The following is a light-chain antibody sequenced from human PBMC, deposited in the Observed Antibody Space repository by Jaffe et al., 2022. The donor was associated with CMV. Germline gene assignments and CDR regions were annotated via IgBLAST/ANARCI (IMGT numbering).Light chain of an antibody. CDR3: QQYNNLPLT. CDR1: QDISKY. CDR2: DAS. V-gene: IGKV1-33*01. Sequence: DIQMTQSPSSLSASVGDRVTITCQASQDISKYLSWYQQKAGKAPKLLIFDASNLGTGVPSRFSGSGSGTDFTFTISSLQPEDIATYYCQQYNNLPLTFGGGTKVEIK. J-gene: IGKJ4*01.